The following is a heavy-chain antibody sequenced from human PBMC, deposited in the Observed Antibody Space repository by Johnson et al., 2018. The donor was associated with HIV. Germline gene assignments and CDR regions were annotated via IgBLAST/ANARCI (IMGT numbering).Heavy chain of an antibody. Sequence: QMLLVESGGGVVQPGGSLRLSCAASGFTFDDYGMSWIRQAPGKGLEWVSYISSSGSTIYYADSVKGRFTISRDNAKNSLYLQMNSLRPEDTAVYYCARDGRDLDARGSFDVWGQGTVVTVSS. CDR2: ISSSGSTI. J-gene: IGHJ3*01. CDR3: ARDGRDLDARGSFDV. V-gene: IGHV3-11*04. D-gene: IGHD1-1*01. CDR1: GFTFDDYG.